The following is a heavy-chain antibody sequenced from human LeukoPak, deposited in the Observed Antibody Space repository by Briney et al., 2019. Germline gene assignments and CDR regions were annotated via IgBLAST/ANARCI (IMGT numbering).Heavy chain of an antibody. J-gene: IGHJ4*02. Sequence: GGSLRLSCAASGFTFSSYEMNWVRQAPGRGLEWVSYISSSGSTIYYADSVKGRFTISRDNAKNSLYLQMNSLRAEDTAVYYCARQGVRAYYFGYWGQGTLVTVSS. CDR2: ISSSGSTI. CDR1: GFTFSSYE. CDR3: ARQGVRAYYFGY. D-gene: IGHD3-10*01. V-gene: IGHV3-48*03.